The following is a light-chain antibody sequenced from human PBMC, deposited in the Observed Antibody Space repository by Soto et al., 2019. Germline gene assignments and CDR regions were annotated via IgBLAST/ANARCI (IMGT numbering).Light chain of an antibody. CDR1: SSDVAAYNF. Sequence: QSALTQPASVSGSPGQSVAISCTGTSSDVAAYNFVSWYQQHPGKAPKLTVFDVSNRPSGVSDRFSGSKSGNTASLTISGLQAEDEADYYCPSYTSGGNYVFGTGNKVTV. V-gene: IGLV2-14*01. CDR2: DVS. CDR3: PSYTSGGNYV. J-gene: IGLJ1*01.